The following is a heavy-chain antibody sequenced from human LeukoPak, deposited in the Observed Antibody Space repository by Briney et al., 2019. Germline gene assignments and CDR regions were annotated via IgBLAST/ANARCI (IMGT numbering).Heavy chain of an antibody. Sequence: SQTLSLTCTVSGGSISSGGYYWSWIRQHPGKGLEWIGYIYYSGSTYYHPSLKSRVTISVDTSKNQFSLKLSSVTAADTAVYYCARVRLERIDYWGQGTLVTVSS. CDR1: GGSISSGGYY. J-gene: IGHJ4*02. CDR3: ARVRLERIDY. CDR2: IYYSGST. V-gene: IGHV4-31*03. D-gene: IGHD3-16*01.